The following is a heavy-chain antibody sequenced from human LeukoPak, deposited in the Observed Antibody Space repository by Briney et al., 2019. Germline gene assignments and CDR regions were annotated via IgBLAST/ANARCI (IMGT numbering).Heavy chain of an antibody. V-gene: IGHV3-20*04. D-gene: IGHD6-13*01. CDR3: AKPRPSYSSSWYDH. Sequence: GSLRLSCAASGLTFDDYGMSWVRQAPGKGLEWVSGINWNGGSTGYADSVKGRFTISRDNAKNSLYLQMNSLRAEDTALYYCAKPRPSYSSSWYDHWGQGTLVTVSS. CDR2: INWNGGST. CDR1: GLTFDDYG. J-gene: IGHJ5*02.